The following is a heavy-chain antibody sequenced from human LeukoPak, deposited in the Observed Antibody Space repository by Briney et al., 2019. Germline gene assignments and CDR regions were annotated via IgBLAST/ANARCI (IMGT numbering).Heavy chain of an antibody. D-gene: IGHD3-10*01. CDR1: GSSFSNYW. Sequence: GASLQISCQASGSSFSNYWIGWVRPLPGKGLELMGIIYPGDSDIRYSPSFQGQVTISADKSFSTAYLQWSSLKASDTAMYYCARGLMIRGDRWFDPWGQGTLVTVSS. CDR2: IYPGDSDI. CDR3: ARGLMIRGDRWFDP. V-gene: IGHV5-51*01. J-gene: IGHJ5*02.